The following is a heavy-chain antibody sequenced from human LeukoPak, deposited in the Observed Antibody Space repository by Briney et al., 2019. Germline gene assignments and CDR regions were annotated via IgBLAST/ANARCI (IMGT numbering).Heavy chain of an antibody. J-gene: IGHJ4*02. CDR3: ARQGRAGTTFDY. V-gene: IGHV4-39*07. CDR1: GGSISSSSYY. D-gene: IGHD6-19*01. CDR2: IYYSGST. Sequence: SETLSLTCTVSGGSISSSSYYWGWIRQPPGKGLEWIGSIYYSGSTNYNPSLKSRVTISVDTSKNQFSLKLGSVTAADTAVYYCARQGRAGTTFDYWGQGTLVTVSS.